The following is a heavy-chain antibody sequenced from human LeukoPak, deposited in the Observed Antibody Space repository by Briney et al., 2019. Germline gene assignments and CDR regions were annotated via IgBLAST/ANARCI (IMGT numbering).Heavy chain of an antibody. CDR1: GGSFSGYY. D-gene: IGHD3-3*01. Sequence: PSETLSLTCAVYGGSFSGYYWSWIRQPPGKGLEWIGEINHSGSTNYNPSLKSRVTISVDTSKNQFSLKLSSVTAADTAVYYCARGRLGYYPLYYFDYWGQGTLVTVSS. V-gene: IGHV4-34*01. CDR2: INHSGST. CDR3: ARGRLGYYPLYYFDY. J-gene: IGHJ4*02.